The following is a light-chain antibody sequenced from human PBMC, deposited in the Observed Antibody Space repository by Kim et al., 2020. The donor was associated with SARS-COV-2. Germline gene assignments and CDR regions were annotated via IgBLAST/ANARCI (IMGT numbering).Light chain of an antibody. CDR2: EVS. CDR1: SGDVGTYKY. V-gene: IGLV2-8*01. CDR3: SSYAGDNSFV. Sequence: QSALTQPPSASWSPGQSVTISCTGTSGDVGTYKYVAWYQQYAGRAPKLIIYEVSRRASGVPDRFSASKSGNTASLTVSGLQAEDEADYFCSSYAGDNSFVFGAGTQVTVL. J-gene: IGLJ1*01.